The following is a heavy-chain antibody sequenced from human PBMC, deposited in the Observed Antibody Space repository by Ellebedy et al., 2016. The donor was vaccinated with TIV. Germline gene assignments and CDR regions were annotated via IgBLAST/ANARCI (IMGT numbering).Heavy chain of an antibody. D-gene: IGHD6-6*01. Sequence: SGPTLVKPTQTLTLTCTFSGFSLTTSGVGVGWIRQPPGKALEWLALFYWNDDKRYSPSLNSRLTITKDTSKNQVVLTMTNMDPVDTATYYCARNIIARPVLGAFDIWGQGTMVTVSS. CDR3: ARNIIARPVLGAFDI. J-gene: IGHJ3*02. CDR2: FYWNDDK. CDR1: GFSLTTSGVG. V-gene: IGHV2-5*01.